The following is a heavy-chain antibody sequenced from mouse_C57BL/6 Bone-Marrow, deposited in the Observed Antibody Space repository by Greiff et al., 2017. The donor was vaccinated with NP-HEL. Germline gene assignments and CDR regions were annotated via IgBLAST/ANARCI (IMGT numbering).Heavy chain of an antibody. CDR2: IDPSDSYT. Sequence: QVQLKQPGAELVRPGTSVKLSCKASGYTFTSYWMHWVKQRPGQGLEWIGVIDPSDSYTNYNQKFKGKATLTVDTSSSTAYMQLSSLTSEDSAVYYCARERKPSWDYWGQGTTLTVSS. J-gene: IGHJ2*01. CDR1: GYTFTSYW. CDR3: ARERKPSWDY. V-gene: IGHV1-59*01.